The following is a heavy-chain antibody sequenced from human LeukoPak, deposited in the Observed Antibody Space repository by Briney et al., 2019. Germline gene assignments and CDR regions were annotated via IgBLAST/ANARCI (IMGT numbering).Heavy chain of an antibody. CDR2: ISGSGGST. CDR1: GFTFSSYG. J-gene: IGHJ5*02. V-gene: IGHV3-23*01. D-gene: IGHD3-16*01. CDR3: ARDSMVFQGESIVASWFDP. Sequence: GGSLRLSCAASGFTFSSYGMSWVRQAPGKGLEWVSAISGSGGSTYYADSVKGRFTISRDNSKNTLYLQMNSLRAEDTAVYYCARDSMVFQGESIVASWFDPWGQGTLVTVSS.